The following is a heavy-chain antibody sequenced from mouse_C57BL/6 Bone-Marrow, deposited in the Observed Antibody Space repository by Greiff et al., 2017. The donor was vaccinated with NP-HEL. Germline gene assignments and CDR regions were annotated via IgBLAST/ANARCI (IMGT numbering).Heavy chain of an antibody. CDR1: GYSITSGYY. D-gene: IGHD1-1*01. V-gene: IGHV3-6*01. CDR2: ISYDGSN. CDR3: AYSFYYDGSSLAWFAY. J-gene: IGHJ3*01. Sequence: EVQLQQSGPGLVKPSQSLSLTCSVTGYSITSGYYWNWIRQFPGNKLEWMGYISYDGSNNYNPSLKNRISITRDTSKNQFFLKLNSVTTEDTATYYCAYSFYYDGSSLAWFAYWGQGTLVTVSA.